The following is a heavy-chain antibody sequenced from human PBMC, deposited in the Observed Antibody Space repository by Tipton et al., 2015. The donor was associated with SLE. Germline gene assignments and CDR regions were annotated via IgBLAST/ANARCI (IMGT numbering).Heavy chain of an antibody. CDR3: ATGVGTARYYYYYMDV. V-gene: IGHV4-38-2*01. CDR1: GYSISSGYY. J-gene: IGHJ6*03. D-gene: IGHD1-7*01. CDR2: IYHSGST. Sequence: TLSLTCAVSGYSISSGYYWGWIRQPPGKGLEWIGSIYHSGSTYYNPSLKSRVTISVDTSKNQFSLKLSSVTAADTAVYNCATGVGTARYYYYYMDVWGKGTTVTVSS.